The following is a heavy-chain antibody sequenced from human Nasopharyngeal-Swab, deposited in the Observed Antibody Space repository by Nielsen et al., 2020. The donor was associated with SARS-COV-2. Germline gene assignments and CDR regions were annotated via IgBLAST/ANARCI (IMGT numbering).Heavy chain of an antibody. V-gene: IGHV3-30*04. CDR3: ARAAGGSYVVPFDY. D-gene: IGHD1-26*01. CDR1: GFTFSSYA. Sequence: GESLKISCAASGFTFSSYAMHWVRQAPGKGLEWVAVISYDGSNKYYADSVKGRFTISRDNSKNTLYLQMNSLRAEDTAVYYCARAAGGSYVVPFDYWGQGTLVTVSS. CDR2: ISYDGSNK. J-gene: IGHJ4*02.